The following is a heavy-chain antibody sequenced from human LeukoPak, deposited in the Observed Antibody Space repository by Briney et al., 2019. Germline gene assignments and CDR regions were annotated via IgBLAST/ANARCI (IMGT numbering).Heavy chain of an antibody. V-gene: IGHV3-23*01. CDR1: GFTFSSYA. Sequence: GGSLRLSCAASGFTFSSYAMSWVRQAPGKGLEWVSAISGSGGSTYYADSVKGRFTISRDNSKNTLYLQMNSLRAEDTAVYYCAKFPPHDYGDFWYFDYWGQGTLVTVSS. CDR2: ISGSGGST. D-gene: IGHD4-17*01. CDR3: AKFPPHDYGDFWYFDY. J-gene: IGHJ4*02.